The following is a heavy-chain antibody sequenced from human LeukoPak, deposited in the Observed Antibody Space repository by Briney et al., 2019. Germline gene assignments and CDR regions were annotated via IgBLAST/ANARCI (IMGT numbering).Heavy chain of an antibody. CDR1: GGSISSSSYY. D-gene: IGHD2-15*01. CDR2: IYYSGST. V-gene: IGHV4-39*07. Sequence: PSETLSLTCTVSGGSISSSSYYWGWIRQPPGKGLEWIGSIYYSGSTYYNPSLKSRVTMSVDTSKNQFSLKLSSVTAADTAVYYCARDIVVVVAAYPEYYFDYWGQGTLVTVSS. CDR3: ARDIVVVVAAYPEYYFDY. J-gene: IGHJ4*02.